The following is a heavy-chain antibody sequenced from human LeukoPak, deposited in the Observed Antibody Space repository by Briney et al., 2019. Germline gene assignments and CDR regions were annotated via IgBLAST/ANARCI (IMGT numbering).Heavy chain of an antibody. CDR2: MNPNSGYT. CDR1: GYTFTTYD. J-gene: IGHJ4*02. V-gene: IGHV1-8*03. D-gene: IGHD6-19*01. CDR3: ARVAGSIVY. Sequence: ASVKVSRKTSGYTFTTYDINWVRQATGQGLEWMGWMNPNSGYTGYPQKFQGRVNITRDTSISTAYMELSSLRSEDTAVYYCARVAGSIVYWGQGTLVTVSS.